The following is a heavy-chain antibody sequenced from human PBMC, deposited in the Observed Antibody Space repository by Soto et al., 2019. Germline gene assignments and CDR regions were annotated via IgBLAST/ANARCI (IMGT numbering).Heavy chain of an antibody. CDR2: IYSGGST. D-gene: IGHD3-10*01. V-gene: IGHV3-66*01. Sequence: GGSLRLSCAASGFTVSSNYMSWVRQAPGKGLEWVSVIYSGGSTYYADSVKGRFTISRDNSKNTLYLQMNRLRAEDTAVYYCARARTYYYGSGTPTRYYYYMDVWGKGTTVTVSS. J-gene: IGHJ6*03. CDR1: GFTVSSNY. CDR3: ARARTYYYGSGTPTRYYYYMDV.